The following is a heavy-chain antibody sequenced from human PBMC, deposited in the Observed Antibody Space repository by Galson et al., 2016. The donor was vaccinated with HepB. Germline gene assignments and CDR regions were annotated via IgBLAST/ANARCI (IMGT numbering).Heavy chain of an antibody. CDR3: ARDPRGITARLRGDHTGGFDP. Sequence: SETLSLTCAVSGGSVSSNNWWTWVRQPPRKGLEWIGQIYHSGGTNYNPSLKSRVTISVDKSKNQFSLELSSVTAADTAVYYCARDPRGITARLRGDHTGGFDPWGQGTLVTVSS. V-gene: IGHV4-4*02. D-gene: IGHD6-6*01. J-gene: IGHJ5*02. CDR2: IYHSGGT. CDR1: GGSVSSNNW.